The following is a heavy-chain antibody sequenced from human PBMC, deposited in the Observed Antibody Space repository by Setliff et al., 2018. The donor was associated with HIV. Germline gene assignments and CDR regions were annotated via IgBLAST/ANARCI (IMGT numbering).Heavy chain of an antibody. D-gene: IGHD3-10*01. J-gene: IGHJ4*02. Sequence: PSETLSLTCAVYGGSFNDYYWTWIRQPPGKGLEWIGEIDHSGSTKYHASLKSRVTISIDTSKNQISLKLSSVTAADTAVYYCARGLNYYGSGSYLPLGYWGQGTLVTVS. V-gene: IGHV4-34*01. CDR3: ARGLNYYGSGSYLPLGY. CDR2: IDHSGST. CDR1: GGSFNDYY.